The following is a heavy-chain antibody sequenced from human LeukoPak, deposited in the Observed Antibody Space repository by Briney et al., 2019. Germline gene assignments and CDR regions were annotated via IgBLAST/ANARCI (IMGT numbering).Heavy chain of an antibody. Sequence: ASVKVSCKASGYTFTTYGIIWVRQAPGQGLEWMGWISTDSGYTTYAQKFQGRLTMTTETSTTTAYMELRSLRSDDTAVYYCARDWYCSGGSCSDYFDYWGQGTLVTVSS. CDR2: ISTDSGYT. CDR3: ARDWYCSGGSCSDYFDY. V-gene: IGHV1-18*01. J-gene: IGHJ4*02. D-gene: IGHD2-15*01. CDR1: GYTFTTYG.